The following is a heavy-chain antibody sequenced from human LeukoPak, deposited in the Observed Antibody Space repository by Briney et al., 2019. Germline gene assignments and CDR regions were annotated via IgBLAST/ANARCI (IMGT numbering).Heavy chain of an antibody. CDR2: ISSSGSTI. Sequence: GGSLRLSCAASGFTFSDYYMSWIRQAPGKGLEWVSYISSSGSTIYYADSVKGRFTISRDNAKNSLYLQMNSLRAEDTAVYYCARSSRGDTISLYYYYYGMDVWGQGTTVTVSS. V-gene: IGHV3-11*01. CDR1: GFTFSDYY. J-gene: IGHJ6*02. CDR3: ARSSRGDTISLYYYYYGMDV. D-gene: IGHD3-10*01.